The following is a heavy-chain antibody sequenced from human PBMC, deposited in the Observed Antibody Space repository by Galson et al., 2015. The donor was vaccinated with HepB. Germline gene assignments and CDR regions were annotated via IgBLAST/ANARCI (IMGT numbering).Heavy chain of an antibody. Sequence: SLRLSCAASGFTFSSYGMHWVRQAPGKGLEWVAVIWYDGSNKYYADSVKGRFTISRDNSKNTLYLQMNSLRAEDTAVYYCARGASPYYYGSGSYNWFDPWGQGTLVIVSS. V-gene: IGHV3-33*08. CDR3: ARGASPYYYGSGSYNWFDP. D-gene: IGHD3-10*01. CDR2: IWYDGSNK. CDR1: GFTFSSYG. J-gene: IGHJ5*02.